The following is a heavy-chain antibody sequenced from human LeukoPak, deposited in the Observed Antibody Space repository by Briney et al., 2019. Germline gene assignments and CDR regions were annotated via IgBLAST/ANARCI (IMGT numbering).Heavy chain of an antibody. CDR1: GGTFSSYA. J-gene: IGHJ4*02. Sequence: ASVKASCKASGGTFSSYAISWVRQAPGQGLEWMGGIIPIFGTANYAQKFQGRVTITADEPTSTAYMELSSLRSEDTAVYYCASGVDSGYDFDYWGQGTLVTVSS. V-gene: IGHV1-69*01. CDR2: IIPIFGTA. D-gene: IGHD5-12*01. CDR3: ASGVDSGYDFDY.